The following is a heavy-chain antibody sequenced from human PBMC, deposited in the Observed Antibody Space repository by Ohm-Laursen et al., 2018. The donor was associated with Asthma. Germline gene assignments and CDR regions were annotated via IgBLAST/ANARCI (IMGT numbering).Heavy chain of an antibody. J-gene: IGHJ4*02. D-gene: IGHD2-21*01. CDR3: AKGISDLYYFDY. CDR1: GFTFSSQG. CDR2: VSGRGDTT. Sequence: SLRLSCAASGFTFSSQGMTWVRQAPGKGLEWVAGVSGRGDTTYYADSVKGRFTISRDKAKNTLYLQMNSLRAEDTAVYYCAKGISDLYYFDYWGQGTLVTVSS. V-gene: IGHV3-23*01.